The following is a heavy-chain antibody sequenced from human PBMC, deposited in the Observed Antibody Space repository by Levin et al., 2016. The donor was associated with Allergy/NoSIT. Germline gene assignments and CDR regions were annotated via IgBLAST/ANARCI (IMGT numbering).Heavy chain of an antibody. CDR2: INPSGGST. J-gene: IGHJ6*02. D-gene: IGHD6-13*01. V-gene: IGHV1-46*01. CDR3: ARDFDPPDIAAAEVGSTVYGMDV. Sequence: WVRQAPGQGLEWMGIINPSGGSTSYAQKFQGRVTMTRDTSTSTVYMELSSLRSEDTAVYYCARDFDPPDIAAAEVGSTVYGMDVWGQGTTVTVSS.